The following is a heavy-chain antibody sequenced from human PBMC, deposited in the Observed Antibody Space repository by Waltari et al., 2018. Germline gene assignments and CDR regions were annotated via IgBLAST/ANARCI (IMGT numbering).Heavy chain of an antibody. Sequence: QLQLQESGPGLVKPSETLSLTCTVSGGSISSSSYYWAWIRQPPGKGLEWIGSIYYSGSTYYNPSLKSRVTISVDTSKNQFSLKLSSVTAADTAVYYCATSSNYDILTGYYQAHYFDYWGQGTLVTVSS. J-gene: IGHJ4*02. CDR1: GGSISSSSYY. D-gene: IGHD3-9*01. CDR3: ATSSNYDILTGYYQAHYFDY. V-gene: IGHV4-39*01. CDR2: IYYSGST.